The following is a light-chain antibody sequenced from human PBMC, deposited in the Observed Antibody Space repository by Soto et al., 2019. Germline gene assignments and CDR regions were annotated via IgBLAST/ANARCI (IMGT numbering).Light chain of an antibody. J-gene: IGKJ5*01. Sequence: IQLTQSPSSLSASIGDRVTITCRASQDISSFLAWYQQKPGKAPKLLIYAASTLQSGVPSRFSGSGSGTDFTPTISSLQPEDFATYFCQQLNSYPLTFGQGTRLEIK. V-gene: IGKV1-9*01. CDR3: QQLNSYPLT. CDR2: AAS. CDR1: QDISSF.